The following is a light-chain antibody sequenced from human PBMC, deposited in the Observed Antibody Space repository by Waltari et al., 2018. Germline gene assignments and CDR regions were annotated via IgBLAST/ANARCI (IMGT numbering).Light chain of an antibody. CDR1: QSVRSDY. CDR2: GTS. V-gene: IGKV3-20*01. CDR3: LQYDRSPRT. J-gene: IGKJ1*01. Sequence: EVVLTQSPGTLSLSPGEGATLSCRASQSVRSDYQGWYQQKPGQAPSLLIYGTSRRATGIPDRFSGSGSGTDFTLTISRLEPEDFAVYYCLQYDRSPRTFGQGTKVEIK.